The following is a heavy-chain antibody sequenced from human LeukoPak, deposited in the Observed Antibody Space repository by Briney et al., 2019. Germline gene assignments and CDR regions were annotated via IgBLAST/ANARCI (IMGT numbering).Heavy chain of an antibody. Sequence: PSETLSLTCTVSGGSISSYYWSWIRQPPGKGLEWIGYIYYSGYTNYNPSLKSRVTISVDTSKNQFSLKLSSVTAADTAVYYCARRLSLSYYYGSGSYHSNWFDPWGQGTLVTVSS. CDR3: ARRLSLSYYYGSGSYHSNWFDP. J-gene: IGHJ5*02. V-gene: IGHV4-59*12. D-gene: IGHD3-10*01. CDR2: IYYSGYT. CDR1: GGSISSYY.